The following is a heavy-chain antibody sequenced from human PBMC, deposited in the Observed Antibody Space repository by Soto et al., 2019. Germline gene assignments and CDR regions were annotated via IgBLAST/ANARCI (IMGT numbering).Heavy chain of an antibody. J-gene: IGHJ6*02. CDR1: GGSISSGGYY. CDR3: ARDWFGYCSGGSCHYGMDV. D-gene: IGHD2-15*01. CDR2: IYYSGST. Sequence: SETLSLTCTVSGGSISSGGYYWSWIRQHPGKGLEWIGYIYYSGSTYYNPSLKSRVTISVDTSKNQFSLKLSSVTAADTAVYYCARDWFGYCSGGSCHYGMDVWGQGTTVTVSS. V-gene: IGHV4-31*03.